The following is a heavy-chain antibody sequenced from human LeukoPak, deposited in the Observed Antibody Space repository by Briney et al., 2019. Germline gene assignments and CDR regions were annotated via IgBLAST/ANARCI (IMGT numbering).Heavy chain of an antibody. J-gene: IGHJ4*02. CDR2: ISGSGGST. Sequence: SGGSLRLSCAASGFTFSSYAMSWVRQAPGKGLEWVSAISGSGGSTYYADPVKGRFTISRDNSKNTLCLQMNSLRAEDTAVYYCASNPEDIVVVVAATDYWGQGTLVTVSS. V-gene: IGHV3-23*01. CDR1: GFTFSSYA. CDR3: ASNPEDIVVVVAATDY. D-gene: IGHD2-15*01.